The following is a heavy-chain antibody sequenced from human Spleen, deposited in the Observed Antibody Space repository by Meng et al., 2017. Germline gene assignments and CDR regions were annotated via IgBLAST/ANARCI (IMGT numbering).Heavy chain of an antibody. CDR3: ARDNESWFDP. J-gene: IGHJ5*02. Sequence: QVQVVQSGADGKTPGSSVKVLCKASGGTFSSYAISWVRQAPGQGLEWMGGIIPILGIANYAQKFQDRVTIPADKSTSTAYMELTSLRYEEPTVYYCARDNESWFDPWGQGTLVTVSS. CDR1: GGTFSSYA. V-gene: IGHV1-69*10. CDR2: IIPILGIA.